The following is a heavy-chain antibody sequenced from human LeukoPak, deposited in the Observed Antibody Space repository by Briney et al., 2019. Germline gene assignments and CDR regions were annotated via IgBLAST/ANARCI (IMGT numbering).Heavy chain of an antibody. Sequence: SETLSLNCGVSGYSISSGYYWGWIRQPPGKGLEWIGSVSHSGTTFYNPSLKSRVTISVDTSKNDFSLNLTPVTAADTAVYYCAREFLTGYKPRYFDYWGQGTLVTVSS. D-gene: IGHD3-9*01. CDR3: AREFLTGYKPRYFDY. CDR2: VSHSGTT. CDR1: GYSISSGYY. J-gene: IGHJ4*02. V-gene: IGHV4-38-2*01.